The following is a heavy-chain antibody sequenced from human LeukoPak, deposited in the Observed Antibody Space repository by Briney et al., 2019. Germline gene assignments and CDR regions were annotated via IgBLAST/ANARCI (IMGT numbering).Heavy chain of an antibody. CDR2: ISSSGSTI. CDR1: GFTFSSYE. J-gene: IGHJ3*02. V-gene: IGHV3-48*03. D-gene: IGHD3-3*01. CDR3: ARSITIFGVVLDAFDI. Sequence: GGSLRLSCAASGFTFSSYEMNWVRQAPGKGLEWVSYISSSGSTIYYTDSVKGRFTISRDNAKNSLYLQMNSLRAEDTAVYYCARSITIFGVVLDAFDIWGQGTMVTVSS.